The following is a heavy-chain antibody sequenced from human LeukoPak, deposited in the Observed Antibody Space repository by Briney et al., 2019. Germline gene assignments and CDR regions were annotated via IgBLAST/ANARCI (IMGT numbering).Heavy chain of an antibody. CDR1: GGTFSSYA. CDR2: IIPIFGTA. J-gene: IGHJ4*02. CDR3: ATGPDSGSSGWFAFDY. Sequence: SVKVSCKASGGTFSSYAISWVRQAPGQGLEWMGGIIPIFGTANYAQKFQGRVTITADESTSTAYMGLSSLRSEDTAVYYCATGPDSGSSGWFAFDYWGQGTLVTVSS. V-gene: IGHV1-69*13. D-gene: IGHD6-19*01.